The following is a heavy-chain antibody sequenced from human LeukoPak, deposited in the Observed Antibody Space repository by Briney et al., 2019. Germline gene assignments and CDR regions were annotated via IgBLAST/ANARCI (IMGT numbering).Heavy chain of an antibody. CDR2: IYHSGST. V-gene: IGHV4-59*08. D-gene: IGHD2-8*01. CDR1: GGSISSYY. CDR3: ARGGLMVHAHDAFDI. J-gene: IGHJ3*02. Sequence: TLSLTCTVSGGSISSYYWSWIRQPPGKRLELIGYIYHSGSTNYNSSLKSRVTISVDTSKNQFSLKLSSVTAADTAVYYCARGGLMVHAHDAFDIWGQGTMVTVSS.